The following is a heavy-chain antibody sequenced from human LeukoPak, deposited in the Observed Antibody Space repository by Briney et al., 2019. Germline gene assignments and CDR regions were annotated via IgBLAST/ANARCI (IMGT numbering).Heavy chain of an antibody. CDR1: GFTFNDYY. J-gene: IGHJ5*02. D-gene: IGHD1-1*01. CDR2: ISSSSSYT. Sequence: TSGGSLRLSCAASGFTFNDYYMSWIRQAPGKGLEWVSYISSSSSYTNYADSVKGRFTISRDNAKNSLYLQMNSLRAEDTAVYYCARGPEGWSDGDNWFDPWGQGTLVTVSS. V-gene: IGHV3-11*06. CDR3: ARGPEGWSDGDNWFDP.